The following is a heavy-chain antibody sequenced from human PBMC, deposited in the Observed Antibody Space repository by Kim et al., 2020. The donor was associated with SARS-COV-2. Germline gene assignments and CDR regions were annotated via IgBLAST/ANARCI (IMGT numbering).Heavy chain of an antibody. CDR1: GFTFSSYW. CDR2: INSDGSST. D-gene: IGHD3-10*01. CDR3: ARGGLLWFGELSAEYYYYGMDV. V-gene: IGHV3-74*01. Sequence: GGSLRLSCAASGFTFSSYWMHWVRQAPGKGLVWVSRINSDGSSTSYADSVKGRFTISRDNAKNTLYLQMNSLRAEDTAVYYCARGGLLWFGELSAEYYYYGMDVWGQGTTVTVSS. J-gene: IGHJ6*02.